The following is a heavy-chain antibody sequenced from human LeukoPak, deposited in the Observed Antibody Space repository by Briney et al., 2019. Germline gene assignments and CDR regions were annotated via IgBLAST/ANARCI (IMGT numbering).Heavy chain of an antibody. CDR2: INPNSGGT. J-gene: IGHJ3*02. Sequence: ASVRVSCKASGYTFTGYYMHWVRQAPGQRLEWMGWINPNSGGTNYAQKFQGRVTMTRDTSISTAYMELSRLRSDDTAVYYCARGVLNLQWDPILGGAFDIWGQGTTVTVSS. V-gene: IGHV1-2*02. D-gene: IGHD1-26*01. CDR3: ARGVLNLQWDPILGGAFDI. CDR1: GYTFTGYY.